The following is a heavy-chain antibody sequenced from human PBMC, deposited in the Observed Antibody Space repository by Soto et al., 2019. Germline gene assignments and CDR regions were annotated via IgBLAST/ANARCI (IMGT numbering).Heavy chain of an antibody. V-gene: IGHV1-69*13. J-gene: IGHJ5*02. CDR3: ARYSGFGELLFDWFDP. D-gene: IGHD3-10*01. CDR1: GGTFSSYA. CDR2: IIPIFGTA. Sequence: ASVKVSCKASGGTFSSYAISWVRQAPGQGLEWMGGIIPIFGTANYAQKFQGRVTITADESTSTAYMELSSLRSEDTAVYYCARYSGFGELLFDWFDPWGQGTLVTVSS.